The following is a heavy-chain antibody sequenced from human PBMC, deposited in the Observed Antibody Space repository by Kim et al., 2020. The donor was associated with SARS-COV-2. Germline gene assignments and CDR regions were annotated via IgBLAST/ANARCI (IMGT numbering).Heavy chain of an antibody. CDR3: ASRPYTGTYYYFDY. J-gene: IGHJ4*02. Sequence: GGSLRLSCAASGFTFSSYSMHWVRQAPGKGLVWVSRINSDGGTTCYADSVKGRFTISRDNAKNTLYLQMNSLRAEDTAVYYCASRPYTGTYYYFDYWGQGTLVTLPS. D-gene: IGHD1-26*01. CDR1: GFTFSSYS. V-gene: IGHV3-74*01. CDR2: INSDGGTT.